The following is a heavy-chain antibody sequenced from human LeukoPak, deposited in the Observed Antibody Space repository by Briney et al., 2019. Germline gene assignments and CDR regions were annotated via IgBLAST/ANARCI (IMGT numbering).Heavy chain of an antibody. D-gene: IGHD5-24*01. V-gene: IGHV1-46*01. CDR3: AREDGYNYDRPDF. CDR2: INPSGGST. CDR1: GYTFTTYY. J-gene: IGHJ4*02. Sequence: ASVKVSCKASGYTFTTYYMHWVRQAPGQGLEWMGVINPSGGSTFYAQKFQGRVSVTRDTSMSTVYIEVRSVKSEDTAGYYCAREDGYNYDRPDFWGQGTLVTVSS.